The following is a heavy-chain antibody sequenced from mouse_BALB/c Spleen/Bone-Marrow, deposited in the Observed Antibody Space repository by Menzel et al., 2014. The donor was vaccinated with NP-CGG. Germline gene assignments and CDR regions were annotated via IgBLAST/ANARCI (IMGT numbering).Heavy chain of an antibody. D-gene: IGHD3-1*01. CDR1: GFTFSSYT. Sequence: EVQLEESGGGLVKPGGSLKLSCAASGFTFSSYTMSWVRQTPEKRLEWVATISSGGGNTYYPDSVKGRFTISRDNAKNNLYLKMSSLRSEDTSLYYCARYGSGTFAYWGQGTLVTVSA. CDR3: ARYGSGTFAY. CDR2: ISSGGGNT. V-gene: IGHV5-9*03. J-gene: IGHJ3*01.